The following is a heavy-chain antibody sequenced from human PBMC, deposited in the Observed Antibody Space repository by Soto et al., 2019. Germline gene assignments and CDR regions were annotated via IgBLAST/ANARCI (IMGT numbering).Heavy chain of an antibody. Sequence: EVQLLESGGGLVQPGGSLRLSCAASGFTFSTYAMNWVRQAPGKGLEWVSGISGSGDSTYYADSGKGRFTVSRYNSKNTMYLQMNSLRAEDTAVFYCAKERSSGWSFDYWGQGTLVTVSS. CDR1: GFTFSTYA. CDR3: AKERSSGWSFDY. J-gene: IGHJ4*02. V-gene: IGHV3-23*01. CDR2: ISGSGDST. D-gene: IGHD6-19*01.